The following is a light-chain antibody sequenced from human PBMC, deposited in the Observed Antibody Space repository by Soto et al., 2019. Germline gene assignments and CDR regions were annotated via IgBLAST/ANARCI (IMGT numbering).Light chain of an antibody. CDR1: QTVSNDF. CDR2: TTS. V-gene: IGKV3-20*01. J-gene: IGKJ1*01. Sequence: EIVLTQSPGTLSLSPGERATLSCRASQTVSNDFVAWYQQTPGQAPRLLIYTTSNRVTGVPDRFSGSGSGTDFTLTSSRLEPEDFVVYYCLQYGSSPTFGQGTKVEIK. CDR3: LQYGSSPT.